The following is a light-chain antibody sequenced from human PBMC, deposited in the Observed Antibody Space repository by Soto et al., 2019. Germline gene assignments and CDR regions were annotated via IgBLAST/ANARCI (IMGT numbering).Light chain of an antibody. V-gene: IGLV1-44*01. J-gene: IGLJ1*01. CDR3: AAWDDSLNGYV. CDR1: SSNIGTNT. CDR2: SFN. Sequence: QLVLTQAPSASGAPGQRVTISCSGSSSNIGTNTENWYQQLPGTAPKLLMYSFNERPSGVPDRFSGSKSGTSASLAIRGLQFEDEADYYCAAWDDSLNGYVFGTGTKLTVL.